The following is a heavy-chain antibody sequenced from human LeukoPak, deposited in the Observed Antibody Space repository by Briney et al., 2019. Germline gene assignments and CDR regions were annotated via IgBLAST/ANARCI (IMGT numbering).Heavy chain of an antibody. CDR1: GSTFRTYA. CDR3: AKSYGDYYYYYMDV. Sequence: QPGGSLRLSCAPSGSTFRTYAMSWVRQPPGKGLEWVSAMSGSGGSTYYADSVKGRFTISRDNSKNTLYLQMNSLRAEDTAVYYCAKSYGDYYYYYMDVWGKGTTVTVSS. D-gene: IGHD4-17*01. V-gene: IGHV3-23*01. CDR2: MSGSGGST. J-gene: IGHJ6*03.